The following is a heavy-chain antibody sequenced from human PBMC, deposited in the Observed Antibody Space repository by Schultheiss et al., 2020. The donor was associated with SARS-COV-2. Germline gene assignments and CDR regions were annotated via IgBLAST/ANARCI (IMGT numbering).Heavy chain of an antibody. Sequence: SETLSLTCAVYGGSFSGYYWSWIRQPPGKGLEWIGYIYYTGSTNYNPSLKSRVTMSIHTSKNQFSLKLSSVTAADTAVYYCAREIVGATVFQHYGMDVWGQGTTVTVSS. CDR1: GGSFSGYY. CDR2: IYYTGST. CDR3: AREIVGATVFQHYGMDV. D-gene: IGHD1-26*01. V-gene: IGHV4-59*01. J-gene: IGHJ6*02.